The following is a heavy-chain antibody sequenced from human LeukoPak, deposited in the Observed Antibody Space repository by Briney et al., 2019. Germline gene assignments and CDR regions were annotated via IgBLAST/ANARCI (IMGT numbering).Heavy chain of an antibody. V-gene: IGHV3-11*01. CDR2: ISSSGSTI. D-gene: IGHD3-10*01. Sequence: PGGSLRLSCAASRFTFSDYYMSWIRQAPGKGLEWVSYISSSGSTIYYADSVKGRFTISRDNAKNSLYLQMNSLRAEDTAVYYCASTYGSGSYRGYYYGMDVWGQGTTVTVSS. J-gene: IGHJ6*02. CDR1: RFTFSDYY. CDR3: ASTYGSGSYRGYYYGMDV.